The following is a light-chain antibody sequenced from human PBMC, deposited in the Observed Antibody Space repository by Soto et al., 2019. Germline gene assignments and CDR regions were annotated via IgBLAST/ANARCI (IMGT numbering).Light chain of an antibody. Sequence: EIVLTQSPGTLSLSPGERATLSCRASQSVSSSYLAWYQQKPGQAPRLLIYGASSRATGIPDRFSGSGSGTTFPLTISSLEPEDFAVYYCHQYGSPPLTFGGGTKVEIK. V-gene: IGKV3-20*01. CDR2: GAS. J-gene: IGKJ4*01. CDR3: HQYGSPPLT. CDR1: QSVSSSY.